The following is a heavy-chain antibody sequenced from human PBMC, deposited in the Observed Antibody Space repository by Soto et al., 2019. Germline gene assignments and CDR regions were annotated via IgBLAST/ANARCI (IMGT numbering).Heavy chain of an antibody. Sequence: SCAASGFTFSSYGMHWVRQAPGKGLEWVAVIWYDGSNKYYADSVKGRFTISRDNSKNTLYLQMNSLRAEDTAVYYCARGPSYDYVWGSYRYTEGFDYWGQGTLVTVSS. V-gene: IGHV3-33*01. J-gene: IGHJ4*02. CDR3: ARGPSYDYVWGSYRYTEGFDY. CDR1: GFTFSSYG. CDR2: IWYDGSNK. D-gene: IGHD3-16*02.